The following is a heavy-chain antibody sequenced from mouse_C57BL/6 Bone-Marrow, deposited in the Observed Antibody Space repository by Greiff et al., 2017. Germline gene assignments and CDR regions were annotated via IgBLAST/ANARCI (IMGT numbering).Heavy chain of an antibody. CDR1: GYAFSSYW. CDR2: IYPGDGDT. V-gene: IGHV1-80*01. CDR3: ARGGSLLGLMGLAY. Sequence: VQLQQSGAELVKPGASVKISCKASGYAFSSYWMNWVKQRPGKGLEWIGQIYPGDGDTNYNGKFKGKATLTADKSSSTAYMQLSSLTSEDSAVYFCARGGSLLGLMGLAYWGQGTLVTVSA. J-gene: IGHJ3*01. D-gene: IGHD2-1*01.